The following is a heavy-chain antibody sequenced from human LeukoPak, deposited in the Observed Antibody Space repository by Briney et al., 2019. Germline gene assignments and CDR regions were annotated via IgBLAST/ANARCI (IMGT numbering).Heavy chain of an antibody. V-gene: IGHV3-30-3*01. J-gene: IGHJ6*03. CDR2: ISYDGSNK. D-gene: IGHD6-13*01. CDR3: ARGLSEHAGYSSSWYRHRVDYYYMDV. CDR1: GFTFSSYA. Sequence: GRSLRLSCAASGFTFSSYAMHWVRQAPGKGLEWVAVISYDGSNKYYADSVKGRFTISRDNSKNTLYLQMNSLRAEDTAVYYCARGLSEHAGYSSSWYRHRVDYYYMDVWGKGTTVTVSS.